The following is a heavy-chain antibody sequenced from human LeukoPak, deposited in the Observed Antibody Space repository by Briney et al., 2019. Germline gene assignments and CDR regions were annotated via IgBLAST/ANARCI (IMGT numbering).Heavy chain of an antibody. Sequence: GGSLRLSCAASGFTFSSYAMSWVRQAPGKGLEWVANIKHDGSEKFYVDSVKGRFTISRDNAKNSLYLQPNSLRVEDTAVYYCARGATYYDFWSGLKVSDYWGQGTLVTVSS. V-gene: IGHV3-7*01. CDR1: GFTFSSYA. CDR3: ARGATYYDFWSGLKVSDY. D-gene: IGHD3-3*01. J-gene: IGHJ4*02. CDR2: IKHDGSEK.